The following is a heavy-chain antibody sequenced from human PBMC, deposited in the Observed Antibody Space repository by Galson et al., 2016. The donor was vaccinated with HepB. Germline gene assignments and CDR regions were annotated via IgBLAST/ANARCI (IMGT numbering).Heavy chain of an antibody. CDR1: GFNLSDYY. CDR3: ARGTTYYDILTGYQRPFDF. J-gene: IGHJ4*02. D-gene: IGHD3-9*01. Sequence: SLRLSCAASGFNLSDYYMSWIRQAPGKGLEWVSYISSSGNTIYYADPVKGRFTVSRDNAKNSMYLQMNSLRAEDTAVYYCARGTTYYDILTGYQRPFDFWGQGTLVTVSS. V-gene: IGHV3-11*04. CDR2: ISSSGNTI.